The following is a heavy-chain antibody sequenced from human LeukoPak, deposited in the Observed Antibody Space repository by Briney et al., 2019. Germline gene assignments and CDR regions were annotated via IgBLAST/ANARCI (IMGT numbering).Heavy chain of an antibody. D-gene: IGHD2-21*02. J-gene: IGHJ4*02. V-gene: IGHV1-69*13. Sequence: SVKVSCKASGGTFSSYAISWVRQAPGQGLEWMGGIIPIFGTANYAQKFQGRVTITADESTSTAYMELSSLRSEDTAVYYCARVVRDRLSFRFDYWGQGTQVTVSS. CDR2: IIPIFGTA. CDR3: ARVVRDRLSFRFDY. CDR1: GGTFSSYA.